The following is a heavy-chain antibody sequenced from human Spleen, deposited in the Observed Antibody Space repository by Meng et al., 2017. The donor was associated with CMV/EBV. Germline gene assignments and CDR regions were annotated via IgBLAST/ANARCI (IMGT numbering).Heavy chain of an antibody. Sequence: ASGFTFGPSWLSWVRPAPGKGLEWMANIKEDGTRKYHVDSVKGRFTISRDNARKSLYLQMNTLRAEDTAVYYCARERLGGVSAFEYWGQGTLVTVSS. CDR1: GFTFGPSW. CDR3: ARERLGGVSAFEY. D-gene: IGHD3-16*01. V-gene: IGHV3-7*01. J-gene: IGHJ4*02. CDR2: IKEDGTRK.